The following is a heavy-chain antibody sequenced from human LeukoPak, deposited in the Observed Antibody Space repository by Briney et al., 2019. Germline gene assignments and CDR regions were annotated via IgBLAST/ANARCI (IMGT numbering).Heavy chain of an antibody. CDR2: ISAYNGNT. V-gene: IGHV1-18*01. D-gene: IGHD1-1*01. CDR1: GYTFTSYG. Sequence: ASVKVSCKASGYTFTSYGISWVRQAPGQGLEWMGWISAYNGNTNYAQKLQDRVTMTTDTSTSTAYMELRSLRSDDTAVYYCARGRRQLERQMYWFDPWGQGTLVTVSS. CDR3: ARGRRQLERQMYWFDP. J-gene: IGHJ5*02.